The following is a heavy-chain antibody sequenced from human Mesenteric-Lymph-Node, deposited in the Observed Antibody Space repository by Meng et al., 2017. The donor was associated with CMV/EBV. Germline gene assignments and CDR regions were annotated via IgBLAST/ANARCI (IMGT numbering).Heavy chain of an antibody. D-gene: IGHD3-16*01. CDR2: ISGNGENT. CDR1: GFIFSSYY. Sequence: GESLKISCAASGFIFSSYYMTWVRQAPGKGLEWVSTISGNGENTYYADSAKGRFTISRDNSKNTLHLQMNSLRVEDTAVYYCAKRLHGSTLGGGRPAGGDYWGQGTRVTVSS. V-gene: IGHV3-23*01. CDR3: AKRLHGSTLGGGRPAGGDY. J-gene: IGHJ4*02.